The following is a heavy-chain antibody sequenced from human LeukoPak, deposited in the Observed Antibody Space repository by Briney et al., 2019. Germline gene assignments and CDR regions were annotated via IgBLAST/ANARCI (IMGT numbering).Heavy chain of an antibody. V-gene: IGHV3-53*01. Sequence: QPGGSLRLSCAASGFTVGSNYMSWVRQAPRKGLEWVSVIYSGGSTYYADSVKGRFTISRDNSKNTLYLQMNSLRAEDTAVYYCAKFGGGYSSIDYWGQGTLVTVSS. CDR3: AKFGGGYSSIDY. CDR1: GFTVGSNY. D-gene: IGHD6-19*01. J-gene: IGHJ4*02. CDR2: IYSGGST.